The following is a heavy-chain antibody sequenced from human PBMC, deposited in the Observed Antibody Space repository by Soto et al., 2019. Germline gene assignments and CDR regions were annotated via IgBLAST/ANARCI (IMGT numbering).Heavy chain of an antibody. CDR3: ERARGSSQNLDT. V-gene: IGHV4-59*01. CDR1: GDSISSDY. J-gene: IGHJ5*02. CDR2: TYYSGLT. D-gene: IGHD6-13*01. Sequence: QVQLQESGPGLVKPSETLSLTCTVSGDSISSDYWSWIRQPPGKGLEWIGYTYYSGLTNTNPSLKSRLTISVDTSKNQFSLRLTSVTAADTAVYYCERARGSSQNLDTWGQGTLVTVSS.